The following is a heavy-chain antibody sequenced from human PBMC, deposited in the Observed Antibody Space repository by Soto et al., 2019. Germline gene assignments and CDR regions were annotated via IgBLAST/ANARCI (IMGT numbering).Heavy chain of an antibody. CDR1: GGSISSSSYY. D-gene: IGHD3-3*01. J-gene: IGHJ3*02. CDR3: ARGFLEWSDAFDI. V-gene: IGHV4-39*01. Sequence: SETLSLTCTVSGGSISSSSYYWGWIRQPPGKGLEWIGSIYYSGNTYYNPSLKSRVTISVDTSKNQFSLNLSSVTAADTAVYYCARGFLEWSDAFDIWGQGTMVTVSS. CDR2: IYYSGNT.